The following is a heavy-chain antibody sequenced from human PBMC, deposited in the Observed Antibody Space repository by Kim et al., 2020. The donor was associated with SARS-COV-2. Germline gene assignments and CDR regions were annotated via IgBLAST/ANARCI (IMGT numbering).Heavy chain of an antibody. CDR1: GFTFSDYG. J-gene: IGHJ4*02. CDR2: IWYDGSNK. V-gene: IGHV3-33*01. Sequence: GGSLRLSCAASGFTFSDYGMQWVRQAPGKGLEWVAIIWYDGSNKNYANSVKGRFPISRDNPKNTLYLQMNSLRAEDTAIXXXARDSQGFCSGGRWFSDPFEYXXQGTXXTVXS. D-gene: IGHD2-15*01. CDR3: ARDSQGFCSGGRWFSDPFEY.